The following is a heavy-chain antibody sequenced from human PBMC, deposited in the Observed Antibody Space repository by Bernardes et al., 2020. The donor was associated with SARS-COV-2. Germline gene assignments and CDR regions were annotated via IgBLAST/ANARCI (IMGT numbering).Heavy chain of an antibody. Sequence: GGSLRLSCAASGFPFSNYFMTWVRQAPGKGLEWVSIIKKDGNVKNYVDSVKGRFTISRDNARNSLYLQMSSLRVEDTAVYYCARDLAPTGYDLLDSWGQGSLVPVS. CDR1: GFPFSNYF. CDR3: ARDLAPTGYDLLDS. D-gene: IGHD5-12*01. J-gene: IGHJ4*02. CDR2: IKKDGNVK. V-gene: IGHV3-7*01.